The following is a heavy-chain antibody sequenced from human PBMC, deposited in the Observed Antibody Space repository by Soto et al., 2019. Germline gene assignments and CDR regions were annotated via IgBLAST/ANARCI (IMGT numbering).Heavy chain of an antibody. CDR1: GFTFSNYG. D-gene: IGHD2-15*01. CDR3: AKDGAPRYCCRSSCHSAGAY. Sequence: QVQLVESGGGVVQPGRSLRLSCAGSGFTFSNYGLHWVRQAPGKGLEWVAVISYDGSHKYYADSVKGRFTISRDNSNNMLYLQMDSLRAEDPAVYYCAKDGAPRYCCRSSCHSAGAYWGQGTLFSVSS. J-gene: IGHJ4*02. CDR2: ISYDGSHK. V-gene: IGHV3-30*18.